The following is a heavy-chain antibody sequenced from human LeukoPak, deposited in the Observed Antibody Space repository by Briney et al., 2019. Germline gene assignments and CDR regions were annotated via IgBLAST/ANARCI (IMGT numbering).Heavy chain of an antibody. CDR2: SKCKTDVGTT. J-gene: IGHJ4*02. CDR3: TTDQAMAPY. CDR1: GFTFSNAW. Sequence: GGSLRLSCATSGFTFSNAWRSWGRQAPGKGLELVGRSKCKTDVGTTDYVAPVKGRFHISRDDSKNTLYLQMNSLKTEDTAVYYCTTDQAMAPYRGQGSLVTVSS. V-gene: IGHV3-15*01. D-gene: IGHD5-18*01.